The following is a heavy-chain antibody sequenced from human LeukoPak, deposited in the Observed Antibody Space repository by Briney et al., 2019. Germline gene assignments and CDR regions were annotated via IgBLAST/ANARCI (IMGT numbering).Heavy chain of an antibody. CDR2: INWNGGST. D-gene: IGHD3-9*01. V-gene: IGHV3-20*04. CDR1: GFTFDDYG. Sequence: GGSLRLSCAASGFTFDDYGMSWVRQAPGKGLEWVSGINWNGGSTGYADSVKGRFTISRDNAKNSLYLQMNSLRAEDTALYYCARASYDILNRWGGPYYFDYWGQGTLVTVSS. J-gene: IGHJ4*02. CDR3: ARASYDILNRWGGPYYFDY.